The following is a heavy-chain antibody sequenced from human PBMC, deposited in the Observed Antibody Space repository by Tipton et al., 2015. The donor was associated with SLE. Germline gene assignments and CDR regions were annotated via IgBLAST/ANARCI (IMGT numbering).Heavy chain of an antibody. CDR2: IWYDGSNK. CDR3: ATQLVPYYYGMDV. D-gene: IGHD6-13*01. Sequence: SLRLSCAASGFTFSSYGMHWVRQAPGKGLEWVAVIWYDGSNKYYADSVKGRFTIPRDNSKNTLYLQMNSLRAEDTAVYYCATQLVPYYYGMDVWGQGTTVTVSS. J-gene: IGHJ6*02. CDR1: GFTFSSYG. V-gene: IGHV3-33*01.